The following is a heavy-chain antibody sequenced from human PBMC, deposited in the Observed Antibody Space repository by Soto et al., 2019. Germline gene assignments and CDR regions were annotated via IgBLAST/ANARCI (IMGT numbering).Heavy chain of an antibody. CDR1: GGTFSSYA. CDR3: AIRIGLRRIFGVAPLDNWFDP. Sequence: AASVKVSCKASGGTFSSYAISWVRQAPGQGLEWMGGIIPIFGTANYAQKFQGRVTITADKSTSTAYMELSSLRSEDTAVYYCAIRIGLRRIFGVAPLDNWFDPWGQGTLVTVSS. CDR2: IIPIFGTA. D-gene: IGHD3-3*01. J-gene: IGHJ5*02. V-gene: IGHV1-69*06.